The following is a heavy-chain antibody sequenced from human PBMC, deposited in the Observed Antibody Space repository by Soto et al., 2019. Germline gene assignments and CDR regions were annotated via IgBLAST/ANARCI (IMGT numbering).Heavy chain of an antibody. CDR1: GYTFTSYG. V-gene: IGHV1-18*04. J-gene: IGHJ5*02. Sequence: ASVKVSCKASGYTFTSYGISWVRQAPGQGLEWMGWISAYNGNTNYAQKLQGRVTMTTDTSTSTAYMELRSLRSDDTAVYYCARESGDFWSGFPGGWFDPWGQGTLVTVSS. D-gene: IGHD3-3*01. CDR3: ARESGDFWSGFPGGWFDP. CDR2: ISAYNGNT.